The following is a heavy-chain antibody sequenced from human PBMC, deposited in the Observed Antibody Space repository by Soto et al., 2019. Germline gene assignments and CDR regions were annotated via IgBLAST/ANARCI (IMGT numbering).Heavy chain of an antibody. CDR3: ARDSSAASYSWFDP. CDR2: IYYSGST. V-gene: IGHV4-59*01. J-gene: IGHJ5*02. Sequence: SETLSLTCTVSGGSISSYYWSWIRQPPGKGLEWIGYIYYSGSTNYNPSLKSRVTISVDTSKNQFSLKLSSVTAADTAVYYCARDSSAASYSWFDPWGQGTLVTVSS. D-gene: IGHD2-2*01. CDR1: GGSISSYY.